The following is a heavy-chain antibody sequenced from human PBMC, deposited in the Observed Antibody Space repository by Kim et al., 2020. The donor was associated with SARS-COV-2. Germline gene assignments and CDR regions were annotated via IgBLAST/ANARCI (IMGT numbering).Heavy chain of an antibody. J-gene: IGHJ6*02. CDR2: INHSEST. Sequence: SETLSLTCAVYGGSFSGFYLSWIRQPPGKGLEWIGEINHSESTNYNPSLKSRVTISVDTSTNQTSLMLSSVTAADTAVYYCASVRLLLPIYYYYGIDVWGHGTLVTVSS. V-gene: IGHV4-34*01. CDR1: GGSFSGFY. D-gene: IGHD3-22*01. CDR3: ASVRLLLPIYYYYGIDV.